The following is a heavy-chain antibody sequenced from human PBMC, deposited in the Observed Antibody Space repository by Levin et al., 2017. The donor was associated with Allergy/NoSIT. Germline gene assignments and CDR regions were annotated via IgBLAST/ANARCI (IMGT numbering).Heavy chain of an antibody. Sequence: GESLKISCKASGYTFMNYGLSWVRQVPGQGLEWMGCITAENGNANYPQKFQGRVTMTTDTSTSTGYMELRSLRFDDTAVYYCARVYAVGLAFDMWGQGTMVTVSS. CDR2: ITAENGNA. D-gene: IGHD2-8*01. V-gene: IGHV1-18*01. J-gene: IGHJ3*02. CDR3: ARVYAVGLAFDM. CDR1: GYTFMNYG.